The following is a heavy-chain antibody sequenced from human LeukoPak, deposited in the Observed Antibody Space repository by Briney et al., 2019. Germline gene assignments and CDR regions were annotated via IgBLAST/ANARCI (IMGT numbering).Heavy chain of an antibody. CDR1: GFIFSDHY. D-gene: IGHD1-26*01. J-gene: IGHJ3*02. Sequence: PGGSLRLSCAASGFIFSDHYMDWVRQAPGKGLEWVGRTRNEANIYTTKYAASVKGRFTISRDDSKNSLYLQMNSLKTEDTAMYYCASPVGATTVRAFDIWGQGTMVTVSS. CDR2: TRNEANIYTT. CDR3: ASPVGATTVRAFDI. V-gene: IGHV3-72*01.